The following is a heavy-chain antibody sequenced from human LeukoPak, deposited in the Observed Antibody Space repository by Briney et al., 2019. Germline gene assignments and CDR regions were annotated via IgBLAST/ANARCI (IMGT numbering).Heavy chain of an antibody. D-gene: IGHD3-3*01. CDR2: INAGNGNT. J-gene: IGHJ4*02. CDR3: ARSPRRITIPHHFDY. V-gene: IGHV1-3*01. CDR1: GYTFTSYA. Sequence: GASVKVSCKASGYTFTSYAMHWVRQAPGQRLEWMGWINAGNGNTKYSQKFQGRVTITRDTSASTAYMELSSLRSEDTAVYCCARSPRRITIPHHFDYWGQGTLVTVSS.